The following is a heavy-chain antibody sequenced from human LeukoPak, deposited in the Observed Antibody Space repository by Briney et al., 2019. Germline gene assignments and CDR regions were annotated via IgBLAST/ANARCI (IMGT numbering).Heavy chain of an antibody. CDR3: ARDRQLIIESGSFTPLGY. D-gene: IGHD1-26*01. V-gene: IGHV1-18*01. CDR2: ISAYNGNT. CDR1: GYTFTSYG. Sequence: GASVKVSCKASGYTFTSYGISWVRQAPGQGLEWMGWISAYNGNTNYAQKLQGRVTTTTDTSTSTAYMELRSLRSDDTAVYYCARDRQLIIESGSFTPLGYWGQGTLVTVSS. J-gene: IGHJ4*02.